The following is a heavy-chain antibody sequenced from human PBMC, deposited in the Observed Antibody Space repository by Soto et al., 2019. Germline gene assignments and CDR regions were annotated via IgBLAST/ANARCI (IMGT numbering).Heavy chain of an antibody. V-gene: IGHV3-7*05. J-gene: IGHJ4*02. D-gene: IGHD1-26*01. CDR3: ARDGVGATRPTDY. CDR1: GFTFSSYW. CDR2: IKQDGSEK. Sequence: GGSLRLSCAASGFTFSSYWMSWVRQAPGKGLEWVANIKQDGSEKYYVDSVKGRFTISRDNAKNSLYLQMNSLRAEDTAVYYCARDGVGATRPTDYWGQGTLVTVSS.